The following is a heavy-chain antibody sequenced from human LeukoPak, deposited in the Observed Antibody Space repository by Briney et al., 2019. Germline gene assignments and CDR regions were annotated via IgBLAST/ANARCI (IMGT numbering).Heavy chain of an antibody. CDR3: ARSGPTVTDYYYMDV. J-gene: IGHJ6*03. Sequence: ASVTVSCKASGYTFTSYYMHWVRQAPGQGLEGMGLINPSGGSTSYAQKFQGRVTITRDMSTSTVYMELSSLRSEDTAVYYCARSGPTVTDYYYMDVWGKGTTVTVSS. CDR2: INPSGGST. V-gene: IGHV1-46*01. CDR1: GYTFTSYY. D-gene: IGHD4-11*01.